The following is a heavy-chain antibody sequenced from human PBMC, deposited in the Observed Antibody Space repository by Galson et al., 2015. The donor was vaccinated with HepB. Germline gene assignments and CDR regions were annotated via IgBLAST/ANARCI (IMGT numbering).Heavy chain of an antibody. D-gene: IGHD5-18*01. J-gene: IGHJ4*02. V-gene: IGHV3-30-3*01. Sequence: SLRLSCAASGFTFSSYAMHWVRQAPGKGLEWVAVISYDGSNKYYADSVKGRFTISRDNSKNTLYLQMNSLRAEDTAVYYCARETIQFPLYSYGYGGGYWGQGTLVTVSS. CDR1: GFTFSSYA. CDR3: ARETIQFPLYSYGYGGGY. CDR2: ISYDGSNK.